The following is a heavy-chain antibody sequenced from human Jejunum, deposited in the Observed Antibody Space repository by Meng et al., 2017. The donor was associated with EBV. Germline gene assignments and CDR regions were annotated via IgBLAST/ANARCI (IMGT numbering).Heavy chain of an antibody. Sequence: QVQGVGASVFAPWGPLSLPLSVSGVSFSDIYWSWIRQTPGKGLEGIGEIDHSGTTNYNPSLKSRVTLSLLTSKDHFSLRLSSVTAADTAVYYCATFNCTVGTCSFDSWGQGTLVTVSS. CDR1: GVSFSDIY. J-gene: IGHJ4*02. D-gene: IGHD2-8*02. CDR3: ATFNCTVGTCSFDS. V-gene: IGHV4-34*01. CDR2: IDHSGTT.